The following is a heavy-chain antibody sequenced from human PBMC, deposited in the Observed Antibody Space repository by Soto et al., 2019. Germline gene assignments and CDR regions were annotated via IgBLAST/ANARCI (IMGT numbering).Heavy chain of an antibody. V-gene: IGHV1-8*01. D-gene: IGHD2-21*02. CDR2: MNPNSGNT. J-gene: IGHJ3*02. Sequence: ASVKVSCKASGYTFTSYDINWVRQATGQGLEWMGWMNPNSGNTGYAQKFQGRVTMTRNTSISTAYMELSSLRSEDTAVYYCARGHRHIVVVTAPRGAFGIWGQGTMVTVSS. CDR3: ARGHRHIVVVTAPRGAFGI. CDR1: GYTFTSYD.